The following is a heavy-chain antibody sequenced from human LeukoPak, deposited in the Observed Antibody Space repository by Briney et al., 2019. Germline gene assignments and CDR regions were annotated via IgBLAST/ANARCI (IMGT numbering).Heavy chain of an antibody. D-gene: IGHD3-16*01. CDR3: PRGELCAARWFDP. J-gene: IGHJ5*02. CDR2: ISAYTVKT. V-gene: IGHV1-18*01. CDR1: GYTFTSYG. Sequence: ASVKASCRASGYTFTSYGISWVRRAPGQGRKWMGWISAYTVKTNYAQQLQARVTMPPDTSTRTASMERRSRRSQPTPRYYCPRGELCAARWFDPGGQGTLVTVSS.